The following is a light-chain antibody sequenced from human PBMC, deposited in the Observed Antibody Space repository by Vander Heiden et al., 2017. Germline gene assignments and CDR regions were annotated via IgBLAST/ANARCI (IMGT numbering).Light chain of an antibody. CDR3: QQDYSYTRT. CDR1: QSISNS. J-gene: IGKJ2*01. CDR2: AAS. Sequence: DTQMTQSPSSLSASVGDRVTITCRASQSISNSLAWYQQKPGKAPKLLIYAASNLQSGVPSRFSGSGSATDFTLTISSLQPDDFATYYCQQDYSYTRTFGQGTKLEI. V-gene: IGKV1-39*01.